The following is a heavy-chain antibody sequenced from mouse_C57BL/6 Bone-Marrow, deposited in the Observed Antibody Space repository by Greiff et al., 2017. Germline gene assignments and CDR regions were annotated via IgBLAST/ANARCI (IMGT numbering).Heavy chain of an antibody. J-gene: IGHJ2*01. V-gene: IGHV5-6*02. CDR1: GFTFSSYG. D-gene: IGHD2-4*01. Sequence: DVMLVESGGDLVKPGGSLKLSCAASGFTFSSYGMSWVRQTPDKRLEWVATISSGGSYTYYPDSVKGRFTISSDNAKNTLYLQMSSLKSEDTAMYYCARRSYYDYDGAGYWGQGTTLTVSS. CDR2: ISSGGSYT. CDR3: ARRSYYDYDGAGY.